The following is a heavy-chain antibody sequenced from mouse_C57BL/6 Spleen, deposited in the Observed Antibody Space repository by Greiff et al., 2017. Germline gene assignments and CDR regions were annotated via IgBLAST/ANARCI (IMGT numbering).Heavy chain of an antibody. CDR1: GYSITSGYY. J-gene: IGHJ1*03. V-gene: IGHV3-6*01. CDR3: AEEVYDGYPYFDV. CDR2: ISYDGSN. D-gene: IGHD2-3*01. Sequence: EVQLVESGPGLVKPSQSLSLTCSVTGYSITSGYYWNWIRQFPGNKLEWMGYISYDGSNNYNPSLKNRISITRDTSKNQFFVKLNSLTTEDTATYYCAEEVYDGYPYFDVWGTGTTVTVSS.